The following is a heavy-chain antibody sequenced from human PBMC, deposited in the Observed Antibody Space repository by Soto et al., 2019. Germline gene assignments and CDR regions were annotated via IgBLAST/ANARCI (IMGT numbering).Heavy chain of an antibody. D-gene: IGHD3-22*01. V-gene: IGHV3-11*06. CDR2: ISSSSSYT. CDR1: GYTFTHYY. Sequence: GGSLRVSRAACGYTFTHYYMNWNRQATGQGLEWVSYISSSSSYTNYADSVKGIFTISRDNAKNSLYLQMNGLRAEDTAVYYCARPYYYDSSGYYDDAFDIWGQGTMVTVSS. J-gene: IGHJ3*02. CDR3: ARPYYYDSSGYYDDAFDI.